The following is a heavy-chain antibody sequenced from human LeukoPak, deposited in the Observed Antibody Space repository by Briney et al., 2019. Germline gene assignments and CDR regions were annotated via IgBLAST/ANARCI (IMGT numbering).Heavy chain of an antibody. CDR2: FDPEDGET. D-gene: IGHD4-17*01. J-gene: IGHJ4*02. V-gene: IGHV1-24*01. Sequence: ASVKVSCKVSGYTLTELSMHWVRQAPGKGLEWMGGFDPEDGETIYAQKFQGRVTMTEDTSTDTAYMELSSLRSDDTAVYYCARGPSHGVPVLFAIDYGDYGIDYWGQGTLVTVSS. CDR1: GYTLTELS. CDR3: ARGPSHGVPVLFAIDYGDYGIDY.